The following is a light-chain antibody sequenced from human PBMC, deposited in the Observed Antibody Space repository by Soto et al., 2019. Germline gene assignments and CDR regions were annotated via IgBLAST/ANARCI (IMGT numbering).Light chain of an antibody. V-gene: IGKV3-11*01. CDR1: QSVSSY. CDR2: DAS. Sequence: EIGLTQSPATLSLSPGERATHSCRASQSVSSYLAWYQQKPGQAPRLRIYDASNRATGIPARFSGSGSGTDFTLTISSLDPEDFAVYYCQQRSNWPPWTFGQGTKVDIK. J-gene: IGKJ1*01. CDR3: QQRSNWPPWT.